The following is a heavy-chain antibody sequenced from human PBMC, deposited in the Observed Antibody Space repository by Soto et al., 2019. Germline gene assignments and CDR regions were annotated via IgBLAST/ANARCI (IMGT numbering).Heavy chain of an antibody. D-gene: IGHD1-26*01. CDR2: IYKSATT. CDR3: VTVNLVGAAYYFDY. J-gene: IGHJ4*02. V-gene: IGHV4-30-4*01. Sequence: SETLSLTGSVSGDSISNLDYFWAWIRQPPGQALEYIGYIYKSATTYYNPSFESRVAISVDTSKCQFSLNVTSVTAADTAVYYCVTVNLVGAAYYFDYWGPGTLVTVSS. CDR1: GDSISNLDYF.